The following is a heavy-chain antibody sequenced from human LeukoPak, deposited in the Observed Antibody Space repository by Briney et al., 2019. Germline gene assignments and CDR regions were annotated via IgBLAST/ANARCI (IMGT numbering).Heavy chain of an antibody. D-gene: IGHD1-26*01. V-gene: IGHV4-38-2*02. CDR1: GYSISSGYY. Sequence: SETLSLTCTVFGYSISSGYYWGWLRQPPGKGLEWIGSIYNSGEYYYNPSLKGRLTISVDTSKNQFSLILTSVTAADTAVYYCARLRYSGSYGDFDYWGQGTLVTVSS. CDR3: ARLRYSGSYGDFDY. CDR2: IYNSGEY. J-gene: IGHJ4*02.